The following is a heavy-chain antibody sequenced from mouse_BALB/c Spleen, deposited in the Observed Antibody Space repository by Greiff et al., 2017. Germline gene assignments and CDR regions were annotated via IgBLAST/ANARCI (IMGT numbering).Heavy chain of an antibody. V-gene: IGHV3-2*02. Sequence: EVQGVESGPGLVKPSQSLSLTCTVTGYSITSDYAWNWIRQFPGNKLEWMGYISYSGSTSYNPSLKSRISITRDTSKNQFFLQLNSVTTEDTATYYCASHRYDGDAMDYWGQGTSVTVSS. J-gene: IGHJ4*01. CDR1: GYSITSDYA. CDR3: ASHRYDGDAMDY. CDR2: ISYSGST. D-gene: IGHD2-14*01.